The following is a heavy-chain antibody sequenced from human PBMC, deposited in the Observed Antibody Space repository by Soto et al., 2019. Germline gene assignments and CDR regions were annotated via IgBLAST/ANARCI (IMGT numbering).Heavy chain of an antibody. CDR2: ISSSSAYI. V-gene: IGHV3-21*04. CDR3: ARDGAYCSGTGCSDYYHYRDV. J-gene: IGHJ6*03. CDR1: GFTFRDYS. D-gene: IGHD2-2*01. Sequence: EVQVLESGGGLVKPGGSLRLSCAASGFTFRDYSMNWVRQAPGKGLEWVSSISSSSAYIYYADSLKGRVTVSRDNAKNSLYLQMNSLRAEDTAVYYCARDGAYCSGTGCSDYYHYRDVWGKGTTVTVSS.